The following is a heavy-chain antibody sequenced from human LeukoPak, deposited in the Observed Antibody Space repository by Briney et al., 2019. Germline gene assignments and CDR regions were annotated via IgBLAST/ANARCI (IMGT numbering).Heavy chain of an antibody. CDR2: INHSGST. D-gene: IGHD4-11*01. Sequence: SETLSLTCAVYGGSFSAYYWTWIRQPPGKGLEWIGEINHSGSTNYNPSLKSRVTISIDTSKNQFSLKLRSVTAADTAVYYCARGEYGNQRPNNWFDPWGQGTLVTVSP. CDR1: GGSFSAYY. CDR3: ARGEYGNQRPNNWFDP. J-gene: IGHJ5*02. V-gene: IGHV4-34*01.